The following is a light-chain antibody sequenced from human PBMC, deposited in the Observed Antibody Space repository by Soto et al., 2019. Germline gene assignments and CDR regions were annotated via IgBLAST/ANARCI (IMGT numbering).Light chain of an antibody. V-gene: IGKV3-20*01. CDR2: GAS. CDR1: QSVSNNY. Sequence: EVVMTPSPANPSLSPGAGATLPLWASQSVSNNYLAWYQQKPGQAPRLLIYGASNRATGIPDRFSGSGSGTDFTLTISRLEPEDFAVYYCQQYGSSGTFGQGTKVDIK. J-gene: IGKJ1*01. CDR3: QQYGSSGT.